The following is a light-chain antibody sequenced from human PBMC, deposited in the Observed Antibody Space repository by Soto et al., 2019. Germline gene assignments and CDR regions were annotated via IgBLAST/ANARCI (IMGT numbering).Light chain of an antibody. V-gene: IGKV3-11*01. Sequence: EIVLTQYPATLSLPPGERATLSCRASRSVSSYLAWYQQKAGQAPRLLIYEASNRATGIPARFSGSGSGTDFTLTISSLKPEDFAVYYCQQRSYWLWTFGQGTKVEIK. CDR1: RSVSSY. J-gene: IGKJ1*01. CDR2: EAS. CDR3: QQRSYWLWT.